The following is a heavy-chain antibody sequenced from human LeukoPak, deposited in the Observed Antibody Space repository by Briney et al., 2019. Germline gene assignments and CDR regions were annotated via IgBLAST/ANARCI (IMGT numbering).Heavy chain of an antibody. Sequence: SETLSLTCTVSGGSISSYYWGWIRQPPGKGLEWIGSIYYSGSTYYNPSLKSRVTISVDTSKNQFSLKLSSVTAADTAVYYCARWGYVRDSSSLNTWFDPWGQGTLVTVSS. CDR1: GGSISSYY. CDR3: ARWGYVRDSSSLNTWFDP. V-gene: IGHV4-39*07. CDR2: IYYSGST. D-gene: IGHD3-22*01. J-gene: IGHJ5*02.